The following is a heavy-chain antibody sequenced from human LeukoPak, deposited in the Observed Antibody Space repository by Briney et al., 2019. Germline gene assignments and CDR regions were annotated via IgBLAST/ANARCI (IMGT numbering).Heavy chain of an antibody. J-gene: IGHJ4*02. V-gene: IGHV4-59*01. CDR1: GGSISNYY. CDR2: IYYTGNT. CDR3: ASNTGTVFDY. D-gene: IGHD7-27*01. Sequence: SETLSLTCTVSGGSISNYYWNWIRQPPGKGLEWIGYIYYTGNTNYNPSLKSRVTISLERSKHQFSLKLTSVTAADTAVYYCASNTGTVFDYWGQGALVTVSS.